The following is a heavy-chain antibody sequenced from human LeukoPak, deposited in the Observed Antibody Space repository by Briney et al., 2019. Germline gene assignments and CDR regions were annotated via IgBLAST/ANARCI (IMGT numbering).Heavy chain of an antibody. CDR3: ARAEGQYCSSTSCFARQGY. V-gene: IGHV3-30*04. Sequence: PGGSLRLSCAASGFTFSTYVMHWVRQAPGKGLEWVAVISYDGSDKYYADSVKGRFTISRDNSKNTLYLQMNSLRAEDTAVYYCARAEGQYCSSTSCFARQGYCGQGALVTVSS. J-gene: IGHJ4*02. CDR1: GFTFSTYV. D-gene: IGHD2-2*01. CDR2: ISYDGSDK.